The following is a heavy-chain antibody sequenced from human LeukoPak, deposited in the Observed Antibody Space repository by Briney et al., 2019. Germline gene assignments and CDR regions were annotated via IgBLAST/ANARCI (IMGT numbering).Heavy chain of an antibody. V-gene: IGHV4-61*01. J-gene: IGHJ6*02. CDR2: IYYSGST. CDR3: ARDGGAVVVPAAMGFDYGDYRPRYYGMDV. CDR1: GGSVSSGSYY. D-gene: IGHD2-2*01. Sequence: SETLSHTCTVSGGSVSSGSYYWSWIRQPPGKGLEWIGYIYYSGSTNYNPSLKSRVTISVDTSKNQFSLKLSSVTAADTAVYYCARDGGAVVVPAAMGFDYGDYRPRYYGMDVWGQGTTVTVSS.